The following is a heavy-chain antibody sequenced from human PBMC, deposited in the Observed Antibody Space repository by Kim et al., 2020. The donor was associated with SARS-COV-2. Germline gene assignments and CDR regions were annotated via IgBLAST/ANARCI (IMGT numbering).Heavy chain of an antibody. V-gene: IGHV3-23*01. CDR3: AKYNLIGGSPAFDY. J-gene: IGHJ4*02. D-gene: IGHD1-1*01. Sequence: AGSLSGRFTIYREHTKNEVYLQMNSLRADDTAVYYCAKYNLIGGSPAFDYWGQGTLGTVSS.